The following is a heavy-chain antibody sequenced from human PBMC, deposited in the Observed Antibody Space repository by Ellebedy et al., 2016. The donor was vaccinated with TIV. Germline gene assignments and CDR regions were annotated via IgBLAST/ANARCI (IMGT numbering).Heavy chain of an antibody. CDR3: ARGRVVRGVISYYYGMDV. V-gene: IGHV3-11*06. CDR2: ISSRSSST. CDR1: EFTFSAYH. D-gene: IGHD3-10*01. J-gene: IGHJ6*02. Sequence: GESLKISCAASEFTFSAYHMSWIRQAPGKGLEWVSYISSRSSSTNYADSVKGRFTLSRDDAKNSLYLQMNSLRAEDTAVYYCARGRVVRGVISYYYGMDVWGQGTTVTVSS.